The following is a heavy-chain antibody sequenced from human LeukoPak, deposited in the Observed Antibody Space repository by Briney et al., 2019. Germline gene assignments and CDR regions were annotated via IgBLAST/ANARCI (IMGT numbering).Heavy chain of an antibody. CDR1: GGSISSYY. CDR3: ARDVGYCSGGSCCANWFDP. D-gene: IGHD2-15*01. J-gene: IGHJ5*02. CDR2: IYYSGST. V-gene: IGHV4-59*01. Sequence: SETLSLTCTVSGGSISSYYWSWIRQPPGKGLEWIGYIYYSGSTNYNPSLKSRVTISVDTSKNQFSLKLSSVTAADTAVYYCARDVGYCSGGSCCANWFDPWGQGTLVTVSS.